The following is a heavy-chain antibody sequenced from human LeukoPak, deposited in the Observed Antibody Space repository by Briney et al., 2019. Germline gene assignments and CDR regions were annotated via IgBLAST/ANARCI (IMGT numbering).Heavy chain of an antibody. J-gene: IGHJ4*02. CDR3: ARGAAVAVEL. Sequence: GESLGLSRGASGFTLTDYNMHWVRQAPGKGLEYVAFIQYDGTTEYYADSVKGRFTMSRDRSKNMLYLQMNSLGREDTAVYYCARGAAVAVELWGQGTLVTVSS. CDR2: IQYDGTTE. V-gene: IGHV3-30*02. CDR1: GFTLTDYN. D-gene: IGHD6-19*01.